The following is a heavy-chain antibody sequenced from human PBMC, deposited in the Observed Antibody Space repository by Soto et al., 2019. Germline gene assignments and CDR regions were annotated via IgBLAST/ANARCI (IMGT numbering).Heavy chain of an antibody. V-gene: IGHV3-7*01. J-gene: IGHJ4*02. CDR2: IKQDGSEK. Sequence: VQLVESGGGLVQPGGSLRLSCAASGFTFSSYWISWVRQAPGKGLEWVANIKQDGSEKYYVDSVKGRFTISRDNAKNSLYLQMNSLRAEDTAVYYCARDGITMVRGVPAFDYWGQGTLVTVSS. D-gene: IGHD3-10*01. CDR1: GFTFSSYW. CDR3: ARDGITMVRGVPAFDY.